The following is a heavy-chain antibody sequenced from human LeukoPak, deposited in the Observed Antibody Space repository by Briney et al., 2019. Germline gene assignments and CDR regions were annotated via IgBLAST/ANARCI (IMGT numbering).Heavy chain of an antibody. Sequence: ASVKVSCKASGYTFTSYGISWVRQAPGQGLEWMGWISAYNGNTNYAQRLQGRVTMTTDTSTSTAYMELRSLRSDDTAVYYCARVQSIAARRYFDYWGQGTLVTVSS. CDR1: GYTFTSYG. CDR3: ARVQSIAARRYFDY. CDR2: ISAYNGNT. D-gene: IGHD6-6*01. V-gene: IGHV1-18*01. J-gene: IGHJ4*02.